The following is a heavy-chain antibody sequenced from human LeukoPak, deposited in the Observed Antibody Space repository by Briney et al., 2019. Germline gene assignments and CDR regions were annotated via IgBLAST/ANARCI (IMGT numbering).Heavy chain of an antibody. CDR2: ISSSSYI. Sequence: GGSLRLSCAASGFSFSSYSMTWVRQAPGKGLEWVSSISSSSYIYYAASVKGRFAISRDNAKNSLYLQMNSLRAEDTAVYFCASEEVIIAARHAFDIWGQGTMVTVSS. J-gene: IGHJ3*02. D-gene: IGHD2/OR15-2a*01. CDR3: ASEEVIIAARHAFDI. V-gene: IGHV3-21*01. CDR1: GFSFSSYS.